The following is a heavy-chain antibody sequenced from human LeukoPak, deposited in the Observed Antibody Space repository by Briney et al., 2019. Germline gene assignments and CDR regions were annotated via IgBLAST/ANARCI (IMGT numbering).Heavy chain of an antibody. CDR2: ISAYNGNT. V-gene: IGHV1-18*01. CDR3: AREWDGDPPANWFDP. J-gene: IGHJ5*02. D-gene: IGHD4-17*01. CDR1: DYTFTSYG. Sequence: ASVKVSCKASDYTFTSYGISWVRQAPGQGLEWMGWISAYNGNTNYAQKLQGRVTMTTDTSTSTAYMELRSLRSDDTAVYYCAREWDGDPPANWFDPWGQGTLVTVSS.